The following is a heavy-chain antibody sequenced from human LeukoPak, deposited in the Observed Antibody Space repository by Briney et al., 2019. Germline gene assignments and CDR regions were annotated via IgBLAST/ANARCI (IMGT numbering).Heavy chain of an antibody. Sequence: GGTLRLSCAASGFTFSSYGMHWVRQAPGKGLEWVAFIRYDGSNKYYADSVKGRFTISRDNSKNTLYLQMNSLRAEDTAVYYCAKDGCSGGSCYHFDYWGQGTLVTVSS. CDR3: AKDGCSGGSCYHFDY. CDR2: IRYDGSNK. CDR1: GFTFSSYG. J-gene: IGHJ4*02. D-gene: IGHD2-15*01. V-gene: IGHV3-30*02.